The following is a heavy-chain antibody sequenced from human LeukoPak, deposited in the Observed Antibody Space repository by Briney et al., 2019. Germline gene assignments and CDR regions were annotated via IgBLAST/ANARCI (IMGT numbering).Heavy chain of an antibody. J-gene: IGHJ4*02. V-gene: IGHV3-30*02. CDR1: GFIFNSYG. D-gene: IGHD3-22*01. CDR2: IRYDGSNK. Sequence: LSGGSLRLSCAASGFIFNSYGMHWVRQAPGKGLEWVAFIRYDGSNKYYADSVKGRFTISRDNSKNTLYLQMNSLRVEDTAVYYCATLPYYYDSSGSYYFDYWGQGTLVTVSS. CDR3: ATLPYYYDSSGSYYFDY.